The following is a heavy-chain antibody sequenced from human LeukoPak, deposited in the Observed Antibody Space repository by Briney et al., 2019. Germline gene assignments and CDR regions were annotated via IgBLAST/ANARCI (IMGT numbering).Heavy chain of an antibody. D-gene: IGHD5-12*01. CDR2: ISAYNGNT. CDR3: ARDLHTRVATQTEEY. Sequence: ASLNLSPKPSGYAFTIYGISSGRQAPGQGLEWRGGISAYNGNTNYAQKLQGRVTMPTERSRTTAPLELRRLRPGDTAVYYCARDLHTRVATQTEEYWGQGTLVTVSS. J-gene: IGHJ4*02. V-gene: IGHV1-18*01. CDR1: GYAFTIYG.